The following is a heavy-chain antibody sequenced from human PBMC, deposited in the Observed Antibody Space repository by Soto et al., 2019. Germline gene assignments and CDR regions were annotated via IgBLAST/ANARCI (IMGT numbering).Heavy chain of an antibody. J-gene: IGHJ6*02. V-gene: IGHV3-30-3*01. CDR3: ARDYYRFNSGYGFSMDV. Sequence: QVQLVESGGGVVQPGRSLRLSCAASGFTFSSYAMHWVRQAPGKGLEWVAVISYDGSYKYYTDSVKGRFTISRDKSKNTLYLQMNSLRAKDTAVYYCARDYYRFNSGYGFSMDVWGQGTTVTVSS. CDR1: GFTFSSYA. D-gene: IGHD5-12*01. CDR2: ISYDGSYK.